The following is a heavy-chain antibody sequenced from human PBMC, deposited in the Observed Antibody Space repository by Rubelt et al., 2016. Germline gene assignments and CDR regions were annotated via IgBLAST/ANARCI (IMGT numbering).Heavy chain of an antibody. V-gene: IGHV3-30*04. D-gene: IGHD3-22*01. CDR2: ISYDGSNK. CDR3: ARDPAPIYYDSSGYLDY. Sequence: GFTFSSYAMHWVRQAPGKGLEWVAVISYDGSNKYYADSVKGRFTISRDNSKNTLYLQMNSLRAEDTAVYYCARDPAPIYYDSSGYLDYWGQGTLVTVSS. CDR1: GFTFSSYA. J-gene: IGHJ4*02.